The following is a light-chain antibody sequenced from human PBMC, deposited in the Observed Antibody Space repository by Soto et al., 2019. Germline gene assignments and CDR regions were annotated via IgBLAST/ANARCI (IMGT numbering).Light chain of an antibody. CDR3: LQYNNWPPWT. J-gene: IGKJ1*01. Sequence: EIVMTQSPATLSVSPGERVTLSCRASQSVSANLAWYQQKTGQPPRLLIHGASTRATGTPARFSGRGSGTEFSLTISSLQSEDFGVYYCLQYNNWPPWTFGQGTKVEIK. V-gene: IGKV3-15*01. CDR1: QSVSAN. CDR2: GAS.